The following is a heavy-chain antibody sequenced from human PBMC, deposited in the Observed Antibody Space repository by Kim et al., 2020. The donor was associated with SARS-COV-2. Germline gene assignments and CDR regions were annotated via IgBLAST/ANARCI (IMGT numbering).Heavy chain of an antibody. CDR2: ISSSSSYT. J-gene: IGHJ6*02. CDR1: GFTFSDYY. V-gene: IGHV3-11*06. D-gene: IGHD6-13*01. Sequence: GGSLRLSCAASGFTFSDYYMSWIRQAPGKGLEWVSYISSSSSYTNYADSVKGRFTISRDNAKNSLYLQMNSLRAEDTAVYYCAPRGAAAGSVAGTNYYYGMDVWGQGTTVTVSS. CDR3: APRGAAAGSVAGTNYYYGMDV.